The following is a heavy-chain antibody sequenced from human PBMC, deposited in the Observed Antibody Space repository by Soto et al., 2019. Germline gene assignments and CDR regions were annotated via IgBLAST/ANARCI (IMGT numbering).Heavy chain of an antibody. Sequence: PGGSLRLSCAASGFNFSSYSMSWVRQAPGKGLEWVSAISGSGGSTYYADSVKGRFTISRDNSKNTLYLQMNSLRAEDTAVYYCAKVDWRKYGHFDYWGQGTLVTVSS. CDR2: ISGSGGST. CDR1: GFNFSSYS. D-gene: IGHD3-3*01. J-gene: IGHJ4*02. CDR3: AKVDWRKYGHFDY. V-gene: IGHV3-23*01.